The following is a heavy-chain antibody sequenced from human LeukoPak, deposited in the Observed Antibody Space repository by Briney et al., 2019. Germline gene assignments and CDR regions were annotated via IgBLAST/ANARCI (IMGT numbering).Heavy chain of an antibody. Sequence: GGSLRLSGSASGFTFSSFAMMRDRRAQGNGREWVFAISGGGGSTYYANSVKGRFTISRDNSKNTLYLQMNSLRAEDTAVYYCAKDNIWYSYGPRKPHAFDIWGQGTMVTVSS. CDR2: ISGGGGST. D-gene: IGHD5-18*01. CDR3: AKDNIWYSYGPRKPHAFDI. J-gene: IGHJ3*02. V-gene: IGHV3-23*01. CDR1: GFTFSSFA.